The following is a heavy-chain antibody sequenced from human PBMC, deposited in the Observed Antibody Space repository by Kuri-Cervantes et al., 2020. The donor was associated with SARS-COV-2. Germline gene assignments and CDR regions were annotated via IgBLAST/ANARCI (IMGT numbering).Heavy chain of an antibody. J-gene: IGHJ4*02. CDR1: GGSFSGYY. V-gene: IGHV4-34*01. Sequence: GSLRLSCAVYGGSFSGYYWSWIRQPPGKGLEWIGEINHSGSTNYNPSLKSRVTISVDTSKNQFSLKLSSVTAADTAAYYCARGRNYYDSSGYFYYFDYWGQGTLVTVSS. D-gene: IGHD3-22*01. CDR2: INHSGST. CDR3: ARGRNYYDSSGYFYYFDY.